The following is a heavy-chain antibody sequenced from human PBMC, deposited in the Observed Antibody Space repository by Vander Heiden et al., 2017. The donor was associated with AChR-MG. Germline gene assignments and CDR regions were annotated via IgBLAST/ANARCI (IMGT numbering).Heavy chain of an antibody. CDR2: ISSSGSYI. CDR3: ARDPWGNFDS. Sequence: EVQLVESGGGLVKPGGSLRLSCAGSGFTPSYHSMTWVRQAPGKGLEGVSSISSSGSYIYYADSVKGRFTISRDSANNSLYLQMDSLRVEDTAVYYCARDPWGNFDSWGQGTLVTVSS. D-gene: IGHD3-16*01. J-gene: IGHJ4*02. CDR1: GFTPSYHS. V-gene: IGHV3-21*01.